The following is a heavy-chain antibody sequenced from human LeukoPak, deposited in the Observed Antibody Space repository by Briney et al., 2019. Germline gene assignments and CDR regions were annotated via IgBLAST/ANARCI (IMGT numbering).Heavy chain of an antibody. V-gene: IGHV4-4*07. CDR1: GGSISSYY. CDR3: ARLSRDGYNLVY. CDR2: IYTSGTT. D-gene: IGHD5-24*01. Sequence: SETLSLTCTVSGGSISSYYWSWIRQPAGKGLEWIGRIYTSGTTNYNPSLKSRVTISVDTSKNQFSLKLSSVTAADTAVYYCARLSRDGYNLVYWGQGTLVTVSS. J-gene: IGHJ4*02.